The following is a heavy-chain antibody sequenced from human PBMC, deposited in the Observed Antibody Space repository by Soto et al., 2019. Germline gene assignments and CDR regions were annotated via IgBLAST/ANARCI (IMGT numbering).Heavy chain of an antibody. CDR2: VYTSGST. J-gene: IGHJ4*02. Sequence: QVQLQESGPGLVKPSETLSPTCSVSGTSVSNYYWSWMRQPPGKGLEHIGRVYTSGSTSYSPSLTSRLTMSMDTSHTLIVLNLTSVTTADTAVYYCARGGIQLSYAFDYWGQGILVTVSS. CDR3: ARGGIQLSYAFDY. CDR1: GTSVSNYY. V-gene: IGHV4-4*07. D-gene: IGHD2-8*01.